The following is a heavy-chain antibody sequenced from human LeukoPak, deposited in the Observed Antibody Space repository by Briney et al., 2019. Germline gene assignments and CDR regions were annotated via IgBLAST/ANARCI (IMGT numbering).Heavy chain of an antibody. J-gene: IGHJ4*02. CDR2: ISGSGGST. CDR1: GFTFSSYA. Sequence: PGASLRLSCAASGFTFSSYAMSWVRQAPGKGLEGVSAISGSGGSTYYADSVKGRFTISRDNSKITLYLQMNSLRAEDTAVYYCARRQPSYFDYWGQGTLVTVSS. D-gene: IGHD1-1*01. V-gene: IGHV3-23*01. CDR3: ARRQPSYFDY.